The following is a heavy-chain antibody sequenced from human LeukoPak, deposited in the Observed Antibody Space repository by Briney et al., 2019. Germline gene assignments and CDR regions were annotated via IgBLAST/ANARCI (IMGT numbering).Heavy chain of an antibody. J-gene: IGHJ5*02. Sequence: SVKVSCKASGGTFSSYAISWVRQAPGQGLEWMGGIIPIFGTANYAQKFQGRVTITTDESTSTAYMELSSLRSEDTAAYYCARESGGYSGYDFYWFDPWGQGTLVTVSS. CDR1: GGTFSSYA. V-gene: IGHV1-69*05. D-gene: IGHD5-12*01. CDR3: ARESGGYSGYDFYWFDP. CDR2: IIPIFGTA.